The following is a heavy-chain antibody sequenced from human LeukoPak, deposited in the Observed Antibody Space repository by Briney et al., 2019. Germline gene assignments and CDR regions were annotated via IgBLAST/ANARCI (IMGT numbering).Heavy chain of an antibody. CDR2: INWNGGST. D-gene: IGHD3-10*01. V-gene: IGHV3-20*04. CDR1: GFTFDDYG. Sequence: GGSLRLSCAASGFTFDDYGMSWVRQAPGKGLEWVSGINWNGGSTGYADSVKGRFTISRDNAKNSLYLQINSLRAEDTALYYCARDKVLWFGESWFDPWGQGTLVTVSS. CDR3: ARDKVLWFGESWFDP. J-gene: IGHJ5*02.